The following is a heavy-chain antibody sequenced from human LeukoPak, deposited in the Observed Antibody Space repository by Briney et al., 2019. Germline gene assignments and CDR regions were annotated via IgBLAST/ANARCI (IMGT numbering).Heavy chain of an antibody. V-gene: IGHV1-69*04. Sequence: RASVKVSCKASGGTSSSYAISWVRQAPGQGLEWMGRIIPILGIANYAQKFQGRVTITADKSTSTAYMELSSLRSEDTAVYYCARYIGIAAAGAINGEYFQHWGQGTLVTVSS. CDR3: ARYIGIAAAGAINGEYFQH. CDR1: GGTSSSYA. CDR2: IIPILGIA. D-gene: IGHD6-13*01. J-gene: IGHJ1*01.